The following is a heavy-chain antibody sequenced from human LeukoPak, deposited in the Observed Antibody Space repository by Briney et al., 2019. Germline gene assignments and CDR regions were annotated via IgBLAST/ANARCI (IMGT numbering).Heavy chain of an antibody. Sequence: GASVKVSCKASGYTFTRYGISWVRQAPGQGLEWMGWISTYNGHTKYAQEFQGRVTMTTDTSTNTLYMELRSLRSDDTAVYYCVRGQTNRLLWVGELLSNINPFDYWGQGTLVTVSS. V-gene: IGHV1-18*01. J-gene: IGHJ4*02. CDR1: GYTFTRYG. D-gene: IGHD3-10*01. CDR3: VRGQTNRLLWVGELLSNINPFDY. CDR2: ISTYNGHT.